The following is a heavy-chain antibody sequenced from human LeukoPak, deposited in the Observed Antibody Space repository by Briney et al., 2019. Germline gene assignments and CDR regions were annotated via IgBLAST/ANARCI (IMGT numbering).Heavy chain of an antibody. D-gene: IGHD6-6*01. Sequence: HPGGSLRLSCAASGFAFSTYWMNWVRQAPGKGLEWVANIKHDGSEKYYVDSVMGRFTISRDNAKNSLYLQMNSLRAEDTALYYCARDPPAVAANTYGWGQGTLVTVSS. CDR2: IKHDGSEK. CDR1: GFAFSTYW. J-gene: IGHJ4*02. CDR3: ARDPPAVAANTYG. V-gene: IGHV3-7*01.